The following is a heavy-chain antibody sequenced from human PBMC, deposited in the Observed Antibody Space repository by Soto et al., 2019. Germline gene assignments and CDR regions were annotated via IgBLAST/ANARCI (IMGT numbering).Heavy chain of an antibody. V-gene: IGHV2-5*02. CDR2: IYWDNDN. D-gene: IGHD6-19*01. CDR3: AHGSVWVSDF. Sequence: QITLKESGPSLLKPTQTLTLTCTFSGFSLNTTAVGVNWIRQPPGKALEWLAIIYWDNDNYYSTSLRSRLTIYKDSSKNQVVLTMPNMDPVATGTYYCAHGSVWVSDFWGQGALVTVSS. J-gene: IGHJ4*02. CDR1: GFSLNTTAVG.